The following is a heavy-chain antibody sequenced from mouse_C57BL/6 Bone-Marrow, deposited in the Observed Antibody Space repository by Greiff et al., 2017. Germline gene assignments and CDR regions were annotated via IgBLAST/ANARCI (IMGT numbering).Heavy chain of an antibody. CDR3: AINDYGSSQGYFDV. Sequence: VQLQQSGPELVKPGASVKISCKASGYSFTDYNMNWVKQSNGKSLEWIGVINPNYGTTSYNQKFKGKATLTVDQSSSTAYMQLNSLTSEDSAVYDCAINDYGSSQGYFDVWGTGTTVTVSS. V-gene: IGHV1-39*01. CDR1: GYSFTDYN. D-gene: IGHD1-1*01. J-gene: IGHJ1*03. CDR2: INPNYGTT.